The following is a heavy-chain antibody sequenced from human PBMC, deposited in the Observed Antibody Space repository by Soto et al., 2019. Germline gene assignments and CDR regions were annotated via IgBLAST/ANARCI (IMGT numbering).Heavy chain of an antibody. D-gene: IGHD3-16*01. CDR1: GGTFSSYA. V-gene: IGHV1-69*05. CDR3: ARRYVFMDV. Sequence: ASVKVSCKASGGTFSSYAISWVRQAPGQGLEWMGGIIPIFGTANYAQKFQGRVTMTRDTSINTAYMELTSLRSEDTAVYYCARRYVFMDVWGQGTTVTVSS. CDR2: IIPIFGTA. J-gene: IGHJ6*02.